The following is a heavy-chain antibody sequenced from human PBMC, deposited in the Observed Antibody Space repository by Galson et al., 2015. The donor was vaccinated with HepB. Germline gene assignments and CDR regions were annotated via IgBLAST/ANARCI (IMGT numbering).Heavy chain of an antibody. V-gene: IGHV3-23*01. CDR3: AKRSNNLNDRSLDY. Sequence: LRLSCAASGFTFGSYDMTWVRQAPGRGLEWVSFISSSGDNTYYADSVKGRLTISRDNSKNTLHLQMNSLRAEDTAIYYCAKRSNNLNDRSLDYWGQGTLVTVSS. CDR1: GFTFGSYD. J-gene: IGHJ4*02. CDR2: ISSSGDNT. D-gene: IGHD1-20*01.